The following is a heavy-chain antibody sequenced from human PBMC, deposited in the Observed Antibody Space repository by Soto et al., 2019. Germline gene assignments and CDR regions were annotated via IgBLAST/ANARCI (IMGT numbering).Heavy chain of an antibody. V-gene: IGHV4-34*01. Sequence: SETLSLTCAVYGGSFSGYYWSWIRQHPGKGLEWIGEINHIVSTNYNPSLKSRVTISVDTSKNQLSLKLSSVIAADTAVYYCARKGGYYDSSGTTWYNWFDHWGQGNLVTVSS. J-gene: IGHJ5*02. CDR1: GGSFSGYY. CDR3: ARKGGYYDSSGTTWYNWFDH. CDR2: INHIVST. D-gene: IGHD3-22*01.